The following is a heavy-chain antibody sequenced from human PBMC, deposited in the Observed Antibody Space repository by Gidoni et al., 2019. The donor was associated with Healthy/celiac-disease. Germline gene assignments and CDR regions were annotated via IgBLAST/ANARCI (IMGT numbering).Heavy chain of an antibody. Sequence: QVQLVQSGAVVRKPGSSVKVSCTASGGTSSSYAISWVRQAPGQGLEWMGRIIPILGIANYAQKFEGIVTITADKSTSTAYMELSSLRSEDTAVYYCAGQDTAILNRFDYWGQGTLVTVSS. CDR1: GGTSSSYA. D-gene: IGHD5-18*01. CDR3: AGQDTAILNRFDY. V-gene: IGHV1-69*09. J-gene: IGHJ4*02. CDR2: IIPILGIA.